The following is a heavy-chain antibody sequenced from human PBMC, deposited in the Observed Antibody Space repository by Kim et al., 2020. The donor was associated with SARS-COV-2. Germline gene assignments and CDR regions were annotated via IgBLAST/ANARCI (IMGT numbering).Heavy chain of an antibody. D-gene: IGHD5-12*01. J-gene: IGHJ4*02. CDR2: IYPGDSDT. CDR3: ARLPASIVATIKDYFDY. CDR1: GYSFTSYW. V-gene: IGHV5-51*01. Sequence: GESLKISRKGSGYSFTSYWIGWVRQMPGKGLEWMGIIYPGDSDTRYSPSFQGQVTISADKSISTAYLQWSSLKASDTAMYYCARLPASIVATIKDYFDYWGQGTLVTVSS.